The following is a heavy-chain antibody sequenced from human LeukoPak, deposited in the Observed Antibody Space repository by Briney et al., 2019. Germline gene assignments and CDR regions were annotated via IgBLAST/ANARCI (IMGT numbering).Heavy chain of an antibody. V-gene: IGHV4-34*01. Sequence: SETLSLTCAVYGGSFSDHYWNWIRQPPGKGLEWIGEINHSGTTNYNASLKSRVTISVDTSKNHFSLKLNSMTAADTAVYYCARKASHFSYGLRAIDYRGQGNLVTVSS. J-gene: IGHJ4*02. CDR1: GGSFSDHY. CDR3: ARKASHFSYGLRAIDY. D-gene: IGHD5-18*01. CDR2: INHSGTT.